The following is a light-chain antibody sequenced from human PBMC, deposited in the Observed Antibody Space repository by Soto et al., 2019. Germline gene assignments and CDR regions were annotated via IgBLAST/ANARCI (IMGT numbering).Light chain of an antibody. Sequence: QSVLTQPPSASGTPGQRVTVSCSGTYSNIGINDVHWYRQLSGTAPQILIYDTSQRATGVPDRFSGSRSGTSASLVISGLQTEDEAEYHCAAWDDSLNGPAFGGGTKVTVL. V-gene: IGLV1-44*01. CDR1: YSNIGIND. J-gene: IGLJ2*01. CDR3: AAWDDSLNGPA. CDR2: DTS.